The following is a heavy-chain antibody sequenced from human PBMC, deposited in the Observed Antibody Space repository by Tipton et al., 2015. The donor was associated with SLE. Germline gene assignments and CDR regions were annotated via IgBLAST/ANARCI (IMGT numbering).Heavy chain of an antibody. CDR2: IYYSGST. D-gene: IGHD3-10*01. CDR1: GGSFSGYY. Sequence: TLFLTCAVYGGSFSGYYWSWIRQPPGKGLEWIGSIYYSGSTYYNPSLKSRVTISVDTSKNQFSLKLSSVTAADTAVYYCASQGGYYGSGSYYDFDYWGQGTLVTGSS. V-gene: IGHV4-34*01. CDR3: ASQGGYYGSGSYYDFDY. J-gene: IGHJ4*02.